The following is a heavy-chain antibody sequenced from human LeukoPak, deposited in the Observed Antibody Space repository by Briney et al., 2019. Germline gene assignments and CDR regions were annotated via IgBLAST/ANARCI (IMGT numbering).Heavy chain of an antibody. Sequence: GGSLRLSCAASGFTFSSYSMNWVRQAPGKGLEWVSSISSSSSYIYYADSVKGRFTISRDNAKNSLCLQMNSLRAEDTAVYYCARDAPDDAFDIWGQGTMVTVSS. CDR2: ISSSSSYI. D-gene: IGHD1-14*01. CDR1: GFTFSSYS. J-gene: IGHJ3*02. CDR3: ARDAPDDAFDI. V-gene: IGHV3-21*01.